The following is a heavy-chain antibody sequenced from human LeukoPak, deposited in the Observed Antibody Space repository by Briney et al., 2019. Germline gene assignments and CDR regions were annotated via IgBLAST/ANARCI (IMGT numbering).Heavy chain of an antibody. V-gene: IGHV4-59*01. D-gene: IGHD5/OR15-5a*01. CDR3: ARSKGSFDD. J-gene: IGHJ4*02. Sequence: PSETLSLTCTVSGGSISSYYWSWIRQPPGKGLEWIGYIYYSGSTNYNPSLKSRVTISVDTSKNQFSLKLSSVTAADTAVYYCARSKGSFDDWGQGTLVTVSS. CDR1: GGSISSYY. CDR2: IYYSGST.